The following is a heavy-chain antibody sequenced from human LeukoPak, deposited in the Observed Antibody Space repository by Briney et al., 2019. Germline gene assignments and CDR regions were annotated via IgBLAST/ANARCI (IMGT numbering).Heavy chain of an antibody. V-gene: IGHV3-23*01. CDR3: AKGSGSGWYGWFAP. Sequence: GGSLRLSCAASGFTFSTYAMNWVRQAPGEGLKWVSCITGDSAYIYYADSVKGRFTISRDNSKNTLFLQMSSLRAEDTAVYYCAKGSGSGWYGWFAPWGQGTLVTVSS. D-gene: IGHD6-19*01. CDR1: GFTFSTYA. CDR2: ITGDSAYI. J-gene: IGHJ5*02.